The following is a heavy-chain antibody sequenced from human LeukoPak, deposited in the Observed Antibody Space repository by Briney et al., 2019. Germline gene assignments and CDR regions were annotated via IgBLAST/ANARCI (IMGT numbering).Heavy chain of an antibody. CDR3: AIPGYCSSTSCYVYAFDI. J-gene: IGHJ3*02. V-gene: IGHV4-34*01. CDR2: INHSGST. CDR1: GGSFSGYY. D-gene: IGHD2-2*01. Sequence: SETLSLTCAVYGGSFSGYYWSWIRQPPGKGLEWIGEINHSGSTNYNPSLKSRVTISVDTSKNLFSLKLSSVTAADTAVYYCAIPGYCSSTSCYVYAFDIWGQGQWSPSLQ.